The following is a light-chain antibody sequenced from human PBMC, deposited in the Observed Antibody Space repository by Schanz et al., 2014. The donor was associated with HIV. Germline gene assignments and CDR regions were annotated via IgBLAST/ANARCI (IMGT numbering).Light chain of an antibody. V-gene: IGKV3-11*01. CDR3: QHRSNWPPVT. CDR2: DAS. J-gene: IGKJ5*01. CDR1: QSVGKY. Sequence: EIVMTQSPVTLSLSPGERATLSCRASQSVGKYLAWYQQKPGQAPRLLIYDASTRATGIPARFSGSGSGTDFTLTISRLEPEDFAVYYCQHRSNWPPVTFGQGTRL.